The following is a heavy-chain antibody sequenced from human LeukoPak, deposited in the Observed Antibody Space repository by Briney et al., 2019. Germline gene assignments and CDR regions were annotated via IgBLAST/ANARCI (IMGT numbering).Heavy chain of an antibody. CDR3: TSRRYCSGGSCSGVFDY. Sequence: GGSLRLSCAASGFTFSGSAMHWVRQASGKGLEWVGRIRSKANSYATAYAASVKGRFTISRDDSKNTAYLQMSSLKTEDTAVYYCTSRRYCSGGSCSGVFDYWGQGTLVTVSS. J-gene: IGHJ4*02. CDR1: GFTFSGSA. CDR2: IRSKANSYAT. D-gene: IGHD2-15*01. V-gene: IGHV3-73*01.